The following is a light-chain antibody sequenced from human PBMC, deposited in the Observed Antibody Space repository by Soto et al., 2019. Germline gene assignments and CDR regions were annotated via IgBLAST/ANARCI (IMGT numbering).Light chain of an antibody. V-gene: IGLV2-14*01. J-gene: IGLJ3*02. CDR2: DVS. CDR3: SSYTTSTTWV. Sequence: QSALTQPASVSGSPGQSITISCTGTSSDVGGYNFVSWYQQHPDRAPKLMIYDVSNRPSGVSNRFPGSKSGNTASLTISGLQAEDEADYYCSSYTTSTTWVFGGGTKLTVL. CDR1: SSDVGGYNF.